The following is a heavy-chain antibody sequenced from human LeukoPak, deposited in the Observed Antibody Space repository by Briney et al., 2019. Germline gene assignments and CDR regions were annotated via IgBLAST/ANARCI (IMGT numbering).Heavy chain of an antibody. CDR2: INHSGST. J-gene: IGHJ3*02. CDR3: ARIPTVTSAFDI. D-gene: IGHD4-17*01. V-gene: IGHV4-34*01. CDR1: GESFSGYY. Sequence: SETLSLTCAVYGESFSGYYWSWIRQPPGKGLEWIGEINHSGSTNYNPSLKSRVTISLDTSKNHFSLKLSSVTAADTAVYYCARIPTVTSAFDIWGQGTMVTVSS.